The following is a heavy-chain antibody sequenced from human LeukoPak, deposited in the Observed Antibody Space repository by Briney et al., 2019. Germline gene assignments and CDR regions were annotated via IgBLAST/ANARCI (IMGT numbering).Heavy chain of an antibody. CDR3: ARGFPSPDKRPC. D-gene: IGHD3-10*01. CDR2: ISSNGGST. Sequence: GGSLRLSCAASGFTFSSYAMHWVRQAPGKGLEYVSAISSNGGSTYFANSVKGRFTISRDNSKNTLYLQVGSLRAEDMAVYYCARGFPSPDKRPCWGQGTLVTVSS. V-gene: IGHV3-64*01. CDR1: GFTFSSYA. J-gene: IGHJ4*02.